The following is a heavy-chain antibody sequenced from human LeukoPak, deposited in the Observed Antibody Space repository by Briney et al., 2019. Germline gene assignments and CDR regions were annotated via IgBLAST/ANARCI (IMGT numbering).Heavy chain of an antibody. D-gene: IGHD3-3*01. V-gene: IGHV4-34*01. CDR1: GGSFSTYY. J-gene: IGHJ3*02. CDR2: INHSGST. Sequence: PSETLSLTCTVSGGSFSTYYWSWIRQPPGKGLEWIGEINHSGSTNYNPSLKSRVTISVDTSKNQFSLKLSSVTAADTAVYYCARDREWAFDIWGQGTMVTVSS. CDR3: ARDREWAFDI.